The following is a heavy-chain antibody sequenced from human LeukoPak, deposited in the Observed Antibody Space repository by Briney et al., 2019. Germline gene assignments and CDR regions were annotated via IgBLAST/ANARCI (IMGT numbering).Heavy chain of an antibody. CDR3: ARSPLEAAVGLVDY. CDR2: IYPTGIT. V-gene: IGHV4-31*03. D-gene: IGHD1-26*01. CDR1: DSTISTRGYY. Sequence: SQTLYLTCTVTDSTISTRGYYSSWIRQHPGTGLEWIGYIYPTGITFYNPSLKSRVTTSVDTSKNQFSVNLRSVTAADTAVYYCARSPLEAAVGLVDYWGQGTLVSVSS. J-gene: IGHJ4*02.